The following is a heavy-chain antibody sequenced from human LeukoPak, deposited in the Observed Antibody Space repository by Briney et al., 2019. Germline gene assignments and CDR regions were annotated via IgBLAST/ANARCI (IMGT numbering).Heavy chain of an antibody. J-gene: IGHJ4*02. Sequence: GGSLRLSCAASGFTFTNYAMSWVRQAPGKGLEWVSGITSGGGAFYADSLKGHFTISRDNSKTTLYLQMNSLRAEDAAIYYCARGRKSDSSAHPFFDYWGQGPLDTVSS. CDR3: ARGRKSDSSAHPFFDY. CDR2: ITSGGGA. CDR1: GFTFTNYA. D-gene: IGHD3-22*01. V-gene: IGHV3-23*01.